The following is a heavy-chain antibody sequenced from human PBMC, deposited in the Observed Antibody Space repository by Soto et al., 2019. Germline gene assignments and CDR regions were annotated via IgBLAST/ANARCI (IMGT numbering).Heavy chain of an antibody. CDR3: AMLMVRGGRDSVPETIAAPRV. Sequence: DVQVLESGGGLIQPGGALRLSCEVSGFTFSDYPMSWVRQAPGKGLGWVAGIGGFSGSGFGGTTYYGDFAKGRFTISRDNSKNTVLRQRDGLWADDTAVYYCAMLMVRGGRDSVPETIAAPRVWGQGTTVTVSS. CDR2: IGGFSGSGFGGTT. D-gene: IGHD2-21*01. J-gene: IGHJ6*02. CDR1: GFTFSDYP. V-gene: IGHV3-23*02.